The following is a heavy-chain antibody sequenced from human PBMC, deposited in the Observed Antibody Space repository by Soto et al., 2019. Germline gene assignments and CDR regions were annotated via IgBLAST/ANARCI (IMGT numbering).Heavy chain of an antibody. CDR2: ISGSGGST. D-gene: IGHD3-3*01. V-gene: IGHV3-23*01. CDR3: AKPSHLLRFLEWLSNYFDY. J-gene: IGHJ4*02. Sequence: GGSLRLSCAASGFTFSSYAMSWVRKAPGKGLEWVSAISGSGGSTYYADSVKGRFTISRDNSKNTLYLQMNSLRAEDTAVYYCAKPSHLLRFLEWLSNYFDYWGQGTLVTVSS. CDR1: GFTFSSYA.